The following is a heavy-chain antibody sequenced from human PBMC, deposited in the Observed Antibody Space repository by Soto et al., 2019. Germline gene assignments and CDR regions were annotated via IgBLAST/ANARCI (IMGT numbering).Heavy chain of an antibody. V-gene: IGHV4-59*01. CDR3: ATRGTTGAFDI. J-gene: IGHJ3*02. D-gene: IGHD1-7*01. CDR2: IYYSGST. Sequence: SETLALTCTVSGGSIISYYWSWIRQPPGKGLEWIGYIYYSGSTNYNPSLKSRVTISVDTSKNQFSLKLSSVTAADTAVYYCATRGTTGAFDIWGQGTMVTVSS. CDR1: GGSIISYY.